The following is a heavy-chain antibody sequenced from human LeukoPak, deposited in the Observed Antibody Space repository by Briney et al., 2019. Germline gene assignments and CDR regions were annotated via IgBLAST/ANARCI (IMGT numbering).Heavy chain of an antibody. D-gene: IGHD3-10*01. J-gene: IGHJ5*02. CDR3: TRSIMNFYVSGT. CDR1: GGSVSSTSSSYF. V-gene: IGHV4-61*01. Sequence: SETLSLTCTVSGGSVSSTSSSYFWNWMRQPPGKGLEWIGYIYHTGSTKYSPSLESRVTMSVDTFENQFSLKLRSVTAADTAVYYCTRSIMNFYVSGTWGRGTLVTVSS. CDR2: IYHTGST.